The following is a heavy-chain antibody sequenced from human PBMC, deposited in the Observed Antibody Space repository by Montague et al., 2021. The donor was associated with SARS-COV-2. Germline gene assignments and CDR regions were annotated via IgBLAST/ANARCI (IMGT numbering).Heavy chain of an antibody. CDR1: GDSVASKIAT. CDR2: TYYRSKWNN. CDR3: ARIPVGSKYYFDF. V-gene: IGHV6-1*01. D-gene: IGHD2-2*01. Sequence: CAISGDSVASKIATWNWNRQSPSRGLEWLGRTYYRSKWNNDYAESVKSRITIDPDTSKHQFSLHLNSVTPEDTAVYYCARIPVGSKYYFDFWGQGTLVTVSS. J-gene: IGHJ4*02.